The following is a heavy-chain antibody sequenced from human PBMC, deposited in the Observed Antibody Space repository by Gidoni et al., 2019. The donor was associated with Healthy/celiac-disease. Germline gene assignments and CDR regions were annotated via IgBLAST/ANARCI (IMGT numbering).Heavy chain of an antibody. J-gene: IGHJ4*02. D-gene: IGHD3-22*01. CDR3: ARQSIQPESHDDSSHFGY. CDR1: AGSISSSSYY. V-gene: IGHV4-39*01. Sequence: QLQLQESCPGLVKPSETLSLTCTVSAGSISSSSYYWGWIRQPPGKGLEWIGSIYYRGSTYYNTALKRRVTISVDTSKNQFSLKLSSVTAAETAVYYCARQSIQPESHDDSSHFGYWGQGTLVTVSS. CDR2: IYYRGST.